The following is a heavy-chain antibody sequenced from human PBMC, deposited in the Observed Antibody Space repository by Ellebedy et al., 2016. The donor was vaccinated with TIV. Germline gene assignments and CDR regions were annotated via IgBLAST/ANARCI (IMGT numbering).Heavy chain of an antibody. CDR1: GFTFNSYA. J-gene: IGHJ4*02. CDR3: AKGRGGGSDSSAPRYYFDY. CDR2: ISHTGSRT. V-gene: IGHV3-23*01. Sequence: GESLKISCAASGFTFNSYAMSWVRQAPGKGLEWVSTISHTGSRTYYANSVEGRFIISRDNSKRTLYLQMNSLRAEGTAVYYCAKGRGGGSDSSAPRYYFDYWGLGTLVTVSS. D-gene: IGHD3-22*01.